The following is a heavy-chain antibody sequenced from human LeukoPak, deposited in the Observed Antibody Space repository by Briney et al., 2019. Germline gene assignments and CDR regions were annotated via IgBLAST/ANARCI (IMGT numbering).Heavy chain of an antibody. D-gene: IGHD4-11*01. CDR2: IRYDGSNK. CDR3: AKGRYSNVRLDY. CDR1: GFTFSSYG. Sequence: QPGGPLRLSCAASGFTFSSYGMHWVRQAPGKGLEWVAFIRYDGSNKYYADSVKGRFTISRDNSKNTLYLQMNSLRAEDTAVYYCAKGRYSNVRLDYWGQGTLVTVSS. J-gene: IGHJ4*02. V-gene: IGHV3-30*02.